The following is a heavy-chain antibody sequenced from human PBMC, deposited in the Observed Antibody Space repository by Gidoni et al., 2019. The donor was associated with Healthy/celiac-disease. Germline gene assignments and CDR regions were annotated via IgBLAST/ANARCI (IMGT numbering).Heavy chain of an antibody. CDR1: GFTFSSYA. CDR3: AKDGGSGSPNLDY. D-gene: IGHD2-15*01. CDR2: ISGSGGST. Sequence: EVQLLASGGGLVQPGGSLRLSCAASGFTFSSYAMSWVRQAPGQGLEWVSAISGSGGSTYYADSVKGLFTISRDNSKNTLYLQMNSLRAEDTAVYYCAKDGGSGSPNLDYWGQGTLVTVSS. V-gene: IGHV3-23*01. J-gene: IGHJ4*02.